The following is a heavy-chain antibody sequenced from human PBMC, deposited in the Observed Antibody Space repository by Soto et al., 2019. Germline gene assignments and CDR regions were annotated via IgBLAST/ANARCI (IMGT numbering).Heavy chain of an antibody. CDR3: ARDRRAAGTPYYYYYGMDV. J-gene: IGHJ6*02. D-gene: IGHD6-13*01. V-gene: IGHV3-30-3*01. CDR1: GFTFSSYA. Sequence: GGSLRLSCAASGFTFSSYAMHWVRQAPGKGLEWVAVISYDGSNKYYADSVKGRFTISRDNSKNTLYLQMNSLRAEDTAVYYCARDRRAAGTPYYYYYGMDVWGQGTTVTVSS. CDR2: ISYDGSNK.